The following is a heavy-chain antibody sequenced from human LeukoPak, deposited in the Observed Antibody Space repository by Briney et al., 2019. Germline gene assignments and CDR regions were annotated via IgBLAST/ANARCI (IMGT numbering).Heavy chain of an antibody. CDR3: ARALRVGATIPPGY. CDR2: INAGNGNT. D-gene: IGHD1-26*01. Sequence: ASVKVSCKASGYSFTNYAVHWVRQAPGQRLEWMGWINAGNGNTKYSQEFQGRVTITRDTSASTAYMELSSLRSEDMAVYYCARALRVGATIPPGYWGQGTLVTVSS. J-gene: IGHJ4*02. V-gene: IGHV1-3*03. CDR1: GYSFTNYA.